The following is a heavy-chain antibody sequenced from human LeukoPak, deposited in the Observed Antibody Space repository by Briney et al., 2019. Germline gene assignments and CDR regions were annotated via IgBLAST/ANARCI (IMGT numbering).Heavy chain of an antibody. V-gene: IGHV3-48*03. Sequence: GGSLRLSCAASGFTFSSYEMNWVRQAPGKGLEWVSYISSSGSTIYYADSVKGRFTISRDNAKNTLYLQMNSLRAGDAAVYYCAKAPVTTCSGAYCYPFDYWSQGTLVTVSS. CDR1: GFTFSSYE. CDR2: ISSSGSTI. D-gene: IGHD2-15*01. J-gene: IGHJ4*02. CDR3: AKAPVTTCSGAYCYPFDY.